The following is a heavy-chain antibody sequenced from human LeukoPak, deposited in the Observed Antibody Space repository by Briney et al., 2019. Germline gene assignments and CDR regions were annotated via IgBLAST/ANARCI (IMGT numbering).Heavy chain of an antibody. CDR3: ARAPIVVVSTPSFDT. Sequence: SQTLSLTCTVSGGSISSGSYYWSWIRQPAGKGLEWIGRIYTSGSTIYTPSLKSRLAISRDTSSDQFSLRLTSVTAADTAVYYCARAPIVVVSTPSFDTWGQGILVTVSS. D-gene: IGHD3-22*01. J-gene: IGHJ4*02. CDR2: IYTSGST. V-gene: IGHV4-61*02. CDR1: GGSISSGSYY.